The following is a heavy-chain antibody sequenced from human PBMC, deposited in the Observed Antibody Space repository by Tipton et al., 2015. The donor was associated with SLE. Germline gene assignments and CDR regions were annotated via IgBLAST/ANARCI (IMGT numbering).Heavy chain of an antibody. Sequence: SLRLSCAASGFTFSSYGMHWVRQAPGKGLEWVAVIWYDGSNKYYADSVKGRFTIPRDNSKNTLYLQMNSLRAEDTAVYYCARENDFWSGYFSFDYWGQGTLVTVSS. J-gene: IGHJ4*02. CDR3: ARENDFWSGYFSFDY. CDR2: IWYDGSNK. V-gene: IGHV3-33*01. D-gene: IGHD3-3*01. CDR1: GFTFSSYG.